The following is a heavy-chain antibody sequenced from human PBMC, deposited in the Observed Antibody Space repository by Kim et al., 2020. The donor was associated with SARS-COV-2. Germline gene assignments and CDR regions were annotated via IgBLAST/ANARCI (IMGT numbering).Heavy chain of an antibody. J-gene: IGHJ4*02. CDR1: GFAFSTYG. V-gene: IGHV3-30*03. Sequence: GGSLRLSCAVSGFAFSTYGMHWVRQAPGKGLEWVAHISYDGNKEYNVDSGKGRFTISRDNSKKTLYLQMDSLRAEDTAVFYCARDGSGYVSALDYWGQGTLVTVSS. CDR2: ISYDGNKE. CDR3: ARDGSGYVSALDY. D-gene: IGHD5-12*01.